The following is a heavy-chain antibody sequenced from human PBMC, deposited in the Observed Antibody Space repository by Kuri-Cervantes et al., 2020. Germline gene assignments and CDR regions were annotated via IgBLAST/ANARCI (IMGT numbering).Heavy chain of an antibody. V-gene: IGHV1-69*06. CDR1: GGTFSSYA. J-gene: IGHJ4*02. D-gene: IGHD3-16*02. CDR2: IIPIFGTA. Sequence: VKVSCKASGGTFSSYAISWVRQAPGQGLEWMGGIIPIFGTANYAQKFQGRVTITADKSTSTAYMELSSLRSEDTAVYYCARSPQVYDYVWGSYRYPFDYWGQGTLVTVSS. CDR3: ARSPQVYDYVWGSYRYPFDY.